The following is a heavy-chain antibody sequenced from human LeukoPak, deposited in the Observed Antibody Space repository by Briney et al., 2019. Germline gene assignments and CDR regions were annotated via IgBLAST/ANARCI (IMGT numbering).Heavy chain of an antibody. CDR1: GGSTSSYY. J-gene: IGHJ3*02. CDR3: AGYHLAI. V-gene: IGHV4-59*01. D-gene: IGHD2-2*01. Sequence: SETLSLTCTVSGGSTSSYYWSWIRQPPGKGLEWIGYIYYSGSTNYNPSLKSRVTISVDTSKNQFSLKLSSVTAADTAVYYCAGYHLAIWGQGTMVTVSS. CDR2: IYYSGST.